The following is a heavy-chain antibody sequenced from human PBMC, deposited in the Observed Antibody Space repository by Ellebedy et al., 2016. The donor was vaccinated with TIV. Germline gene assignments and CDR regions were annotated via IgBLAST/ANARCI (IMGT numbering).Heavy chain of an antibody. V-gene: IGHV3-7*01. Sequence: GESLKISCAATGFSFSSYWMSWVRQAPGKGLEWVANMNQGGSQNYYVDSVKGRFTISRDNAKPSMFLQMDSLSAEDTAVYYCARDGSYGDYLFPAHAFEIWGQGTVVTVSS. CDR1: GFSFSSYW. J-gene: IGHJ3*02. CDR3: ARDGSYGDYLFPAHAFEI. D-gene: IGHD4-17*01. CDR2: MNQGGSQN.